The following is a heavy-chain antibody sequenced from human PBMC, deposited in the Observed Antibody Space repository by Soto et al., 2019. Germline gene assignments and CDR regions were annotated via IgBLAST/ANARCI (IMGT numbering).Heavy chain of an antibody. J-gene: IGHJ4*02. V-gene: IGHV3-11*06. CDR3: ARVPAAVDGTVAFFDW. Sequence: GGSLRLSCAASGFTFSDYYMTWIRQAPGKGLECVSYISKSSTYTNYADSVKGRFTISRDNAKNSLYLQMNNLRAEDTAVYSCARVPAAVDGTVAFFDWWGQGTLVTVSS. D-gene: IGHD6-19*01. CDR1: GFTFSDYY. CDR2: ISKSSTYT.